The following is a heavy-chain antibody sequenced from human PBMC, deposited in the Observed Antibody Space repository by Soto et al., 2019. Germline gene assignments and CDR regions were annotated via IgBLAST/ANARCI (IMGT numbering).Heavy chain of an antibody. CDR3: ASSLLTPFDY. V-gene: IGHV3-74*01. CDR2: INSDGSST. CDR1: GFSLRSYW. J-gene: IGHJ4*02. D-gene: IGHD7-27*01. Sequence: PGGSLRLSCAASGFSLRSYWMHWVRQAPGKGLVWVSRINSDGSSTSFADSVKGRFTISRDNAKNTLYLQMNSLRAEDTAVYYCASSLLTPFDYWGQGTLVTVSS.